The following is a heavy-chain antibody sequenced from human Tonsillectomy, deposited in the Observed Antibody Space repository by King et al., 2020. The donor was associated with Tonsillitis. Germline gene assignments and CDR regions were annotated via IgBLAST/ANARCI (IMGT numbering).Heavy chain of an antibody. J-gene: IGHJ4*02. D-gene: IGHD1-26*01. Sequence: QLQESGPGLVKPSETLSLTCTVSGGSISSYYWSWIRQPAGKGREWIGRIYTSGGTNYNPSPKSRVTMSVATSKNQFSLKLSSLTAAATAVYYCARVAEYSGSSFDYWGQGTLVTVSS. CDR1: GGSISSYY. V-gene: IGHV4-4*07. CDR3: ARVAEYSGSSFDY. CDR2: IYTSGGT.